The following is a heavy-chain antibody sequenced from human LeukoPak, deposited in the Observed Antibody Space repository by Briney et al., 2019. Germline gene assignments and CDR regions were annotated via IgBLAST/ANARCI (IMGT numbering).Heavy chain of an antibody. D-gene: IGHD3-22*01. Sequence: QPGRSLRLSCAASGFTFSSYGMNWVRQAPGKGLEWVAVICYGGSTIYYADSVKGRFTISRDNSKNTLYLQMNSLRAADTAVYYCARDLFYYLSSGCRYYYGMYGWGQGSTVTVSS. CDR2: ICYGGSTI. CDR3: ARDLFYYLSSGCRYYYGMYG. CDR1: GFTFSSYG. J-gene: IGHJ6*01. V-gene: IGHV3-33*01.